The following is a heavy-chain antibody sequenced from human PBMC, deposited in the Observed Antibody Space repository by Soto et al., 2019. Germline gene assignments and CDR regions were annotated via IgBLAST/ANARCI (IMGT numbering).Heavy chain of an antibody. D-gene: IGHD7-27*01. Sequence: QLQLQESGPGLVRPSETLSLTCTVSGGSVSSVSYFWDWLRKTPGKGLEWIGTLHSSGNTYYNTSLKSRITISVDTYKNQVSLKLTPVTAADTGVYYWARPKGTTTSEPLGNWFDPWGQGTQVTVS. CDR3: ARPKGTTTSEPLGNWFDP. J-gene: IGHJ5*02. V-gene: IGHV4-39*01. CDR1: GGSVSSVSYF. CDR2: LHSSGNT.